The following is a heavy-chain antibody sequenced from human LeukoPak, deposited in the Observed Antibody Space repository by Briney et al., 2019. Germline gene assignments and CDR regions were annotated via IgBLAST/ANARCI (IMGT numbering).Heavy chain of an antibody. CDR1: GGSVSSTIYY. CDR2: IYYTGST. V-gene: IGHV4-61*01. J-gene: IGHJ4*02. D-gene: IGHD2/OR15-2a*01. CDR3: ASSSRAGHY. Sequence: SETLSLTCTVSGGSVSSTIYYWSWIRQPPGKGLEWIGYIYYTGSTNYNPSLKSRVTISLDTSKNQFSLKLSSVTAADTAVYYCASSSRAGHYWGQGTLVTVSS.